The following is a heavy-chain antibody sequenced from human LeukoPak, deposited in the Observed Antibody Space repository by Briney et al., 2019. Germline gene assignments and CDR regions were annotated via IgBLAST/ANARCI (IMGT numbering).Heavy chain of an antibody. V-gene: IGHV3-49*03. J-gene: IGHJ4*02. D-gene: IGHD3-3*01. CDR3: TSASYYDFWSGYSVY. Sequence: GGSLRLSCTAPGFTFGDYAMSWFRQAPGKGLEWVGFIRSKAYVGTTEYAASVKGRFTISRDDSKSIAYLQTNSLKTEDTAVYYCTSASYYDFWSGYSVYWGQGTLVTVSS. CDR2: IRSKAYVGTT. CDR1: GFTFGDYA.